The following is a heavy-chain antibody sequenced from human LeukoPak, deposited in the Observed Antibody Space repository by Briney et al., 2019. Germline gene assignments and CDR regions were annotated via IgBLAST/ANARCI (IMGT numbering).Heavy chain of an antibody. Sequence: GGSLRLSCAASGFTFSRYVMSWVRQAPGKGLEWVSGISAIGGSTYYADSVKGRFIVSRDNSKNTLFLQMISLRAEDTAVYYCAKDDGSSSYYFDHWGQGTLATVSS. J-gene: IGHJ4*02. CDR2: ISAIGGST. V-gene: IGHV3-23*01. D-gene: IGHD6-6*01. CDR1: GFTFSRYV. CDR3: AKDDGSSSYYFDH.